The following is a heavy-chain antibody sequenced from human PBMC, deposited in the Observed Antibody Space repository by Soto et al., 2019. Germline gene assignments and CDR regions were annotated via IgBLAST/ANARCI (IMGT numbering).Heavy chain of an antibody. V-gene: IGHV4-59*08. D-gene: IGHD6-13*01. CDR1: GDSISSYY. Sequence: SETLSLTCSVSGDSISSYYWSWIRQPPGKGLEWIGYIYYSGSTNYNPSFKSRVTISVDTSKNQFSLKLSSVTAADTAVYYCARQVKQQLVFWYMDVWGKGTTVTVSS. CDR2: IYYSGST. J-gene: IGHJ6*03. CDR3: ARQVKQQLVFWYMDV.